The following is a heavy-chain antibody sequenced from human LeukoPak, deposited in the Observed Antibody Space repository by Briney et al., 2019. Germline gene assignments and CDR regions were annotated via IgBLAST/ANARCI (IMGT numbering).Heavy chain of an antibody. V-gene: IGHV4-39*01. CDR1: GGSISSSSYY. Sequence: SETLSLTCTVPGGSISSSSYYWGWIRQPPGKGLEWIGSIYYSGSTYYNPSLKSRVTISVDTSKNQFSLKLSSVTAADTAVYYCARRGYSSGWYLNWFDPWGQGTLVTVSS. J-gene: IGHJ5*02. CDR2: IYYSGST. D-gene: IGHD6-19*01. CDR3: ARRGYSSGWYLNWFDP.